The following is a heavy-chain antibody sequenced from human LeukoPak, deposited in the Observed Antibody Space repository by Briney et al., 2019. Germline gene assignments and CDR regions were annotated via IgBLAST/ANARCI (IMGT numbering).Heavy chain of an antibody. CDR1: GGTFISYA. J-gene: IGHJ6*02. D-gene: IGHD3-10*01. V-gene: IGHV1-69*13. CDR3: ASRTPVWFGELLSPWYYYYGMDV. Sequence: ASVKVSCKASGGTFISYAISWVRQAPGQGLEWMGGIIPIFGTANYAQKFQGRVTITADESTSTAYMELSSLRSEDTAVYYCASRTPVWFGELLSPWYYYYGMDVWGQGTTVTVSS. CDR2: IIPIFGTA.